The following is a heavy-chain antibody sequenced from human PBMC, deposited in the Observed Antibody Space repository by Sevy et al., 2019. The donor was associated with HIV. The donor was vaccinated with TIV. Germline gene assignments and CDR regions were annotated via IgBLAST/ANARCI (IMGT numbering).Heavy chain of an antibody. CDR1: GGSFSGYY. CDR3: GRGIRI. D-gene: IGHD3-3*01. V-gene: IGHV4-34*01. Sequence: SETLSLTCAVYGGSFSGYYWSWIRQPPGKGLEWIGEINHSGSTNYNPSLKSRVTISVDTSKNQFSLRLSSVTAADTAVYYCGRGIRIWGQGTLVTVSS. CDR2: INHSGST. J-gene: IGHJ4*02.